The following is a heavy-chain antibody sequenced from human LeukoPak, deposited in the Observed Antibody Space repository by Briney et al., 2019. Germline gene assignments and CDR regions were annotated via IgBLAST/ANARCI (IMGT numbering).Heavy chain of an antibody. CDR3: ARYVWSGYSGPYYFDY. J-gene: IGHJ4*02. Sequence: SETLSLTCTVSGGSISSGGYYWSWIRQPPGKGLEWIGYIYYSGSTNYNPSLKSRVTISIDTSKNQFSLKLSSVTAADTAVYYCARYVWSGYSGPYYFDYWGQGTLVTVSS. CDR1: GGSISSGGYY. CDR2: IYYSGST. D-gene: IGHD3-3*01. V-gene: IGHV4-61*08.